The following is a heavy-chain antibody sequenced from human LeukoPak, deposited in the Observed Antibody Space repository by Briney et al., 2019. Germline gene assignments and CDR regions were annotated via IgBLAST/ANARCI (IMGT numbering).Heavy chain of an antibody. CDR2: IIPILGIA. D-gene: IGHD6-19*01. CDR1: GGTFSSYA. Sequence: ASVKVSCKASGGTFSSYAISWVRQAPGQGLEWMRRIIPILGIANYAQKFQGRVTITADKSTSTAYMELSSLRSEDTAVYYCARSEGRSSGWYSDPWGQGTLVTVSS. J-gene: IGHJ5*02. V-gene: IGHV1-69*04. CDR3: ARSEGRSSGWYSDP.